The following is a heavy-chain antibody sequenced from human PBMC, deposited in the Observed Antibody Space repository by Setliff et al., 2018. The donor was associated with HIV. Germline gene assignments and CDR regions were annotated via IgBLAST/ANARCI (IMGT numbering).Heavy chain of an antibody. Sequence: SETLSLTCAVYGGSFSGYYWSWIRQPPGKGLEWIGEINHGGSTDSNPSLKSRVTISVDTSKNQFSLKLSSVTAADTAVYYCARDMMYHYDRSGSFGWFGPWGQGTQVTVSS. CDR2: INHGGST. D-gene: IGHD3-22*01. CDR1: GGSFSGYY. V-gene: IGHV4-34*01. CDR3: ARDMMYHYDRSGSFGWFGP. J-gene: IGHJ5*02.